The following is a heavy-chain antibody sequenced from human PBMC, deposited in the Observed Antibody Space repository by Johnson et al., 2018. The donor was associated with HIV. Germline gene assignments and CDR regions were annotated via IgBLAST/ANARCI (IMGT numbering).Heavy chain of an antibody. CDR3: GRDSGKWSGVRFGFDI. CDR2: ISYDGSNK. Sequence: QVQLVESGGGVVQPGRSLRLSCAASGFTFTNYAMYWVRQAPGKGLEWVALISYDGSNKYYADSVKGRFTISRDNSKNTLYLQMSSLRAEDTAIYYCGRDSGKWSGVRFGFDIWCQGTMVTVSS. J-gene: IGHJ3*02. D-gene: IGHD3-10*01. CDR1: GFTFTNYA. V-gene: IGHV3-30-3*01.